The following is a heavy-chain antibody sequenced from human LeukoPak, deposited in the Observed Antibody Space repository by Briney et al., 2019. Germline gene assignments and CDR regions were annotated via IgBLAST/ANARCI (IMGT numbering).Heavy chain of an antibody. J-gene: IGHJ4*02. Sequence: PGGSLRLSCAASGFTFSNAWMNWVRQAPGKGLGWVGRIKSKTDGGTADYAAPVKGRFTISRDDSKTTLYLQMNDLKTEDTAVYYCTTVMITFGGVIPNYWGQGTLVTVSS. CDR3: TTVMITFGGVIPNY. V-gene: IGHV3-15*01. D-gene: IGHD3-16*02. CDR1: GFTFSNAW. CDR2: IKSKTDGGTA.